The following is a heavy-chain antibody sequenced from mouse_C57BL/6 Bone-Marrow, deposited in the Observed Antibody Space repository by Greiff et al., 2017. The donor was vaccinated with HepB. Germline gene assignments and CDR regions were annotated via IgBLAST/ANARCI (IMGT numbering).Heavy chain of an antibody. V-gene: IGHV2-5*01. CDR3: AKGIYYDYDVSFDY. J-gene: IGHJ2*01. Sequence: QVQLQQSGPGLVQPSQSLSITCTVSGFSLTSYGVHWVRQSPGKGLEWLGVIWRGGSTDYNAAFMSRLSITKDNSKSQVFFKMNSLQADDTAIYYCAKGIYYDYDVSFDYWGQGTTLTVSS. CDR1: GFSLTSYG. D-gene: IGHD2-4*01. CDR2: IWRGGST.